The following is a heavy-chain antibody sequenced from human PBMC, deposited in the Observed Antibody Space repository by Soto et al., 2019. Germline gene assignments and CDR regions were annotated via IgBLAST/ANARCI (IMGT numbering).Heavy chain of an antibody. CDR3: ERANPVRYPDY. V-gene: IGHV4-31*03. CDR1: GASISSGGYY. Sequence: PSETLSLTCIVSGASISSGGYYYHWIRQHPGKGLEWIGYVFHSGSTYYNPSLRSRVTMSADTSKNQFSLKLTSVTAADTAVYYCERANPVRYPDYWGQETLVTVSS. D-gene: IGHD3-9*01. J-gene: IGHJ4*02. CDR2: VFHSGST.